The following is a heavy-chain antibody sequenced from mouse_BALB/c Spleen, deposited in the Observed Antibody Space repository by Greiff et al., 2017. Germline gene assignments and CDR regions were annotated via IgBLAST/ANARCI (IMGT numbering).Heavy chain of an antibody. V-gene: IGHV1S81*02. CDR2: INPSNGRT. J-gene: IGHJ4*01. CDR1: GYTFTSYW. Sequence: QVQLQQPGAELVKPGASVKLSCKASGYTFTSYWMHWVKQRPGQGLEWIGEINPSNGRTNYNEKFKSKATLTVDKSSSTAYMQLSSLTSEDSAVYYCARARGYAMDYWGQGTSVTVSS. CDR3: ARARGYAMDY.